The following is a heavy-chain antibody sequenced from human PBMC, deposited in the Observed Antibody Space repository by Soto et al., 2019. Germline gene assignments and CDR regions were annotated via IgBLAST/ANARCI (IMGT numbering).Heavy chain of an antibody. CDR1: GFTFSSYG. Sequence: QVQLVESGGGVVQPGRSLRLSCAASGFTFSSYGMHWVRQAPGKGLEWVAVIWYDGSNKYYADSVKGRFTISRDNSMNRLLLQMISGKTEAKGVCFCARADILLCCDWFPAGSEYCIDVWGQGSTVTV. CDR2: IWYDGSNK. V-gene: IGHV3-33*01. J-gene: IGHJ6*02. CDR3: ARADILLCCDWFPAGSEYCIDV. D-gene: IGHD3-9*01.